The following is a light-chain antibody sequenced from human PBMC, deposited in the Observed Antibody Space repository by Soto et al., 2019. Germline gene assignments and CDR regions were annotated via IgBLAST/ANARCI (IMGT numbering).Light chain of an antibody. CDR2: LEGSGSY. CDR3: ETWDSNPHGV. J-gene: IGLJ2*01. Sequence: QPVRTQSSSAFASLGSSVKLTCTLRSGHSSYIIAWHQQQPGKAPRYLMKLEGSGSYNKGSGVPDRFSGSSSGADRYLTISNLQSEDEADYYCETWDSNPHGVFGGGTQLTV. V-gene: IGLV4-60*03. CDR1: SGHSSYI.